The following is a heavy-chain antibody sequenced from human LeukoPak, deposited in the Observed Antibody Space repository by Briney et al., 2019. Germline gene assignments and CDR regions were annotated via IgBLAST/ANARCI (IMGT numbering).Heavy chain of an antibody. CDR1: GGSISSSSYY. J-gene: IGHJ4*02. CDR2: IYYSGST. CDR3: ASPDYYDSGGYYY. Sequence: PSETLSLTCTVSGGSISSSSYYWGWIRQPPGKGLEWIGSIYYSGSTYYNPSLKSRVSISVDTSKNQFSLKLSSVTAADTAVYYCASPDYYDSGGYYYWGQGTLVTVSS. D-gene: IGHD3-22*01. V-gene: IGHV4-39*07.